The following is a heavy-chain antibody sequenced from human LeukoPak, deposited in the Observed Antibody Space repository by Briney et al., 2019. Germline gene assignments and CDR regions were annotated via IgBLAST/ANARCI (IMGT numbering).Heavy chain of an antibody. CDR2: ISSSSSYI. D-gene: IGHD6-13*01. V-gene: IGHV3-21*01. Sequence: GGSLRLSCAASGFTFSSYSMNWVRQAPGKGLEWVSSISSSSSYIYYADSVKGRFTISRDNAKNSLYLQMNSLRAEVTAVYYCARDSLLAPGYFKQQLHYYYGMDVWGQGTTVTVSS. CDR1: GFTFSSYS. J-gene: IGHJ6*02. CDR3: ARDSLLAPGYFKQQLHYYYGMDV.